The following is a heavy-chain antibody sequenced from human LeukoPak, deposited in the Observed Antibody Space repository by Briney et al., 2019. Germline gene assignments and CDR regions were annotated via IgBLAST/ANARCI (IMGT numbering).Heavy chain of an antibody. J-gene: IGHJ6*03. V-gene: IGHV4-59*08. CDR1: GGSISSYY. Sequence: SETLSLTCTVSGGSISSYYWSWIRQPPGKGLEWIGYIYYSGSTNYNPSLKSRVTISVDTSKNQFSLKLSSVTAADTAAYYCARQSIAARGYYYYMDVWGKGTTVTVSS. CDR3: ARQSIAARGYYYYMDV. D-gene: IGHD6-6*01. CDR2: IYYSGST.